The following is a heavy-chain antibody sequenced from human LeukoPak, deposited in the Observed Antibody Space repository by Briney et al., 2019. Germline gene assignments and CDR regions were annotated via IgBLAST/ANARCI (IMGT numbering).Heavy chain of an antibody. CDR3: ALSTWEPGAFDI. Sequence: PGGSLRLSCAASGFTFSSYGMHWVRQAPGKGLEWVAVIWYGGSNKYYADSVKGRFTISRDNSKNTLYLQMNSLRAEDTAVYYCALSTWEPGAFDIWGQGTMVTVSS. V-gene: IGHV3-33*08. CDR2: IWYGGSNK. CDR1: GFTFSSYG. D-gene: IGHD1-14*01. J-gene: IGHJ3*02.